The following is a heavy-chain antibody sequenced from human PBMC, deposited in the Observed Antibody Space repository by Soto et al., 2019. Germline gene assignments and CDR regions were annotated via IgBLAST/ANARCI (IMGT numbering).Heavy chain of an antibody. CDR2: IKSKPNGGTI. J-gene: IGHJ4*02. D-gene: IGHD6-19*01. V-gene: IGHV3-15*01. Sequence: EVQLVESGGGVVKPGGSLRLSCAGSGFIFSNAWMSWVRQAPGKGLEWVGRIKSKPNGGTIDYDAPVKGRFTISRDDSNNTGFLQCSSLKSEDTAGYYCATGCDFDSWGQGTLVTVAS. CDR3: ATGCDFDS. CDR1: GFIFSNAW.